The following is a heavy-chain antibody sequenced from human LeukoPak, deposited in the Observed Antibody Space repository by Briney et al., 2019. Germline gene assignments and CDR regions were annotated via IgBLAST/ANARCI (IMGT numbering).Heavy chain of an antibody. CDR2: ISSSGSYI. D-gene: IGHD1-26*01. V-gene: IGHV3-21*01. J-gene: IGHJ4*02. CDR3: ARRGYHDYSGFDY. Sequence: GGSLRLSCAASGFTFSSYSMNWVRQAPGKGLEWVSSISSSGSYIYYADSVKGRFTISRDNAKNSVYLQMKSLRAEDTAVYYCARRGYHDYSGFDYWGQGTLVTVSS. CDR1: GFTFSSYS.